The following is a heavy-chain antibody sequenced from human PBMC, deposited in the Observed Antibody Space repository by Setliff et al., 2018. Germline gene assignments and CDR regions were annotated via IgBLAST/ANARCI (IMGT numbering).Heavy chain of an antibody. V-gene: IGHV1-18*01. CDR3: ATFRGDTYGYDY. J-gene: IGHJ4*02. Sequence: ASVKVSCKASGFTFKTYSFSWIRQAPGQGLEWVGWISGYNSNTIYAQNFQGRVTMTTDASTNTAYMELRSLGSDDTAVYYCATFRGDTYGYDYWGQGTLVTVSS. CDR1: GFTFKTYS. CDR2: ISGYNSNT. D-gene: IGHD5-18*01.